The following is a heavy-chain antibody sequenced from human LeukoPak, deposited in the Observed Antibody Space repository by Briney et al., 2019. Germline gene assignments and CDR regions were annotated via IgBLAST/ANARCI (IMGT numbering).Heavy chain of an antibody. V-gene: IGHV4-59*08. Sequence: SETLSLTCSVSGGSISGYYWSWIRQPPGKGLEWIAYIYYSGSTNYNPSLKSRVTISVDTSKNQFSLKLSSVTAAGTAVYYCARLGVAGSSGWYFDPWGQGTLVTVSS. CDR2: IYYSGST. J-gene: IGHJ5*02. CDR3: ARLGVAGSSGWYFDP. CDR1: GGSISGYY. D-gene: IGHD6-19*01.